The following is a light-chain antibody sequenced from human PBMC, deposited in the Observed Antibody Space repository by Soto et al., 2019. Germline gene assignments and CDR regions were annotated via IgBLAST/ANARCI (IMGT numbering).Light chain of an antibody. V-gene: IGLV2-18*01. CDR3: SLYTSENTYV. Sequence: QSALTQPPSVCGSPGQSVTISCTGTSTDFVSYNRVSWYQQPPGTAPKLIIYEASNRPSGVPDRFSGSKSGNTASLTISGLQAAEEADYYCSLYTSENTYVFGTGTKLTAL. CDR1: STDFVSYNR. J-gene: IGLJ1*01. CDR2: EAS.